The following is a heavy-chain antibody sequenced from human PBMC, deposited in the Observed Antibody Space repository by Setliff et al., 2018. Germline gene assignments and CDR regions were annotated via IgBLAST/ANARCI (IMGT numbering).Heavy chain of an antibody. D-gene: IGHD3-9*01. CDR3: ARHALSFDSAWDV. CDR2: IYYTGDT. Sequence: SETLSLTCTISGDSISDISYYWGFIRQSPGKGPEWIGSIYYTGDTWYKQSLEGRVTISVDTSKNQFSLGLTSVTAADTAVYYCARHALSFDSAWDVWGKGTTVTVSS. V-gene: IGHV4-39*01. J-gene: IGHJ6*04. CDR1: GDSISDISYY.